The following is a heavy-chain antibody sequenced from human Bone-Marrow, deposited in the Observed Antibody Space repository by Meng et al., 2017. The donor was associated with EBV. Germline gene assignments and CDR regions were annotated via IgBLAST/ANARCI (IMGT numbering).Heavy chain of an antibody. J-gene: IGHJ4*02. CDR2: INPNSGNT. CDR3: ARMGY. Sequence: QGQLVQAGAEAKKPVASVKVSCRTSGYTFSSYDVNWVRQAPGQGPEWMGWINPNSGNTGFAQKIQGRVSMTWDTYTSTAYMELRNLRSEDTAVYYCARMGYWGQGTLVTVSS. V-gene: IGHV1-8*01. CDR1: GYTFSSYD.